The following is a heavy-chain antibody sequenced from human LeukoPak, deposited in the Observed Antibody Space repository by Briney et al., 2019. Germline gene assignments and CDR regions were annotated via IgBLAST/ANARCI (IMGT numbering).Heavy chain of an antibody. CDR1: GHTFTSSY. V-gene: IGHV1-46*01. CDR3: ARGLYCGGDCFQGSNAFDI. CDR2: INPSGGST. D-gene: IGHD2-21*01. J-gene: IGHJ3*02. Sequence: ASVKVSCKASGHTFTSSYMHWVRQAPGQGLEWMGIINPSGGSTSYAQKFQGRVTMTRDTSTSTVYMELRSLKSEDTAVYYCARGLYCGGDCFQGSNAFDIWGQGTMVTVSS.